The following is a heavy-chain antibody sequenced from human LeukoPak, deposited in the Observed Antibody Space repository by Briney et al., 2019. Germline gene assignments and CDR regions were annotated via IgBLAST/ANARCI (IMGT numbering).Heavy chain of an antibody. CDR3: ARGGGRYCSSASCHLDY. V-gene: IGHV4-34*01. CDR1: GEPFSGYY. J-gene: IGHJ4*02. Sequence: SETLSLTCAVYGEPFSGYYWSWIRQPPGKGLEWIGEINHSGSTHYNPSLKSRVTISVDTSKNQFSLKLSSVTAADTAVYYCARGGGRYCSSASCHLDYWGQGTLVTVSS. CDR2: INHSGST. D-gene: IGHD2-2*01.